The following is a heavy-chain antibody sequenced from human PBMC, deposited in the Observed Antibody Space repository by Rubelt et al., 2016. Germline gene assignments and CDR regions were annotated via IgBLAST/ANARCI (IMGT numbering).Heavy chain of an antibody. CDR2: ISYDGRNK. CDR1: GFTFSSYA. CDR3: AKRNGDFDY. D-gene: IGHD4-17*01. Sequence: QVQLVESGGGVVQPGRSLRLSCVASGFTFSSYAMHWVRQAPGKGLEWVAVISYDGRNKYYADSVKGRFTISRDNSKNTLYLQMNSLRAEDTAVYYCAKRNGDFDYWGQGTLVTVSS. J-gene: IGHJ4*02. V-gene: IGHV3-30-3*02.